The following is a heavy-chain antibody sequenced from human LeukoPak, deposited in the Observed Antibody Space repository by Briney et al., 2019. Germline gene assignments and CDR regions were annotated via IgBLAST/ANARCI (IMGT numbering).Heavy chain of an antibody. CDR1: GGSFSGYY. V-gene: IGHV4-34*01. CDR3: ARGLGAVAGTNFDY. D-gene: IGHD6-19*01. J-gene: IGHJ4*02. Sequence: SETLSLTCAVYGGSFSGYYWSWIRQPPGKGLEWIGEINHSGSTNYNPSLKSRVTISVDTSKNQFSLKLSSVTAADTAVYYCARGLGAVAGTNFDYWGQGTLVTASS. CDR2: INHSGST.